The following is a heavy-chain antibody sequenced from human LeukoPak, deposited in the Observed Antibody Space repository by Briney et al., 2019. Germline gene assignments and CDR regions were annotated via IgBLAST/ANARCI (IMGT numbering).Heavy chain of an antibody. Sequence: PGGSLRLPCAASGFTFSNFGMHWVRQAPGKGLEWVAAVLYDGSKKFYSDSVKGRFSIYRDNSNYTLFVQMHSLRPDDTAVYYCANFDGSSQAFHLWGQGTMVTVSS. D-gene: IGHD6-13*01. J-gene: IGHJ3*01. CDR3: ANFDGSSQAFHL. V-gene: IGHV3-30*18. CDR2: VLYDGSKK. CDR1: GFTFSNFG.